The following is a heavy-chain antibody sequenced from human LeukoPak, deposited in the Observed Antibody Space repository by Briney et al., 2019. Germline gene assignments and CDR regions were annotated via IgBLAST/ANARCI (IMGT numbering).Heavy chain of an antibody. J-gene: IGHJ5*01. CDR2: ISGRGGNT. D-gene: IGHD3-22*01. CDR1: GLTFNNYA. V-gene: IGHV3-23*01. Sequence: GGSLRLSCAASGLTFNNYALTWIRQAPGKGLEWVSSISGRGGNTYYADSVKGRFTISRDDYKNTLFLQMNSLRAEDTAVYYCATGYSDSLRSPLDSWGQGTLVTVSS. CDR3: ATGYSDSLRSPLDS.